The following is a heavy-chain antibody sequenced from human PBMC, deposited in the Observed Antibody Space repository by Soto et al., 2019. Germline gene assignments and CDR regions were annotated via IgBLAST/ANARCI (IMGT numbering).Heavy chain of an antibody. CDR1: GYSLNELS. Sequence: QVHLVQSGAEVKKPGASVKVSCKVSGYSLNELSIHWVRQAPGKGLEWMGGFDPEDGEIVYAQKFQGRVTMTEDTSTDTANMALSSLRSEDTAVYYCATGGPAGDFDNWGQGTRVTVSS. D-gene: IGHD3-10*01. J-gene: IGHJ4*02. CDR3: ATGGPAGDFDN. CDR2: FDPEDGEI. V-gene: IGHV1-24*01.